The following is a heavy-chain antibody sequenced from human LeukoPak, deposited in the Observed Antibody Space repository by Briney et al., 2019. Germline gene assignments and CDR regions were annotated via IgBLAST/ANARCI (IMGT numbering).Heavy chain of an antibody. D-gene: IGHD1-26*01. CDR3: ARGSYVGSFDY. CDR2: ISSSSTI. CDR1: GFTFSSFG. V-gene: IGHV3-48*01. Sequence: GGSLRLSCAASGFTFSSFGMNWVGQAPWKGLAWISYISSSSTIDYTDSVKGRFTISRDNAKNSLYLQMNSLRAEDTAVYYCARGSYVGSFDYWGQGTLVTVSS. J-gene: IGHJ4*02.